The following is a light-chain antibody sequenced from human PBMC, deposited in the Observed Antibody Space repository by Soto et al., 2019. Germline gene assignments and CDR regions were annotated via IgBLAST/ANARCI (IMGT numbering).Light chain of an antibody. Sequence: QSALTQPACVSGSPGQSITISCTGTSSDVGGYNYVSWYQQHPGKAPKVMIYDVSNRPSGVSNRFSGSKSGNTASLTISGLQAEDEADYYCSSYTSSSTLVLFGGGTKLTVL. J-gene: IGLJ2*01. CDR3: SSYTSSSTLVL. V-gene: IGLV2-14*01. CDR1: SSDVGGYNY. CDR2: DVS.